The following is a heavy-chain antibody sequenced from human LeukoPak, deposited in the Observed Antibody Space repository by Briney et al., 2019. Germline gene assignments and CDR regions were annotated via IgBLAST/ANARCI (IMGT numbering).Heavy chain of an antibody. V-gene: IGHV4-39*01. CDR1: GGSISSSSYY. Sequence: SETLSLTCTVSGGSISSSSYYWGWIRQPPGKGLEWIGSIYYRGSTYYNPSLKSRVTTSVDTSKTQFSLKLSSVTTADTAVYYCAIYDYGDYGLYDYWGQGTLVTVSS. CDR2: IYYRGST. D-gene: IGHD4-17*01. J-gene: IGHJ4*02. CDR3: AIYDYGDYGLYDY.